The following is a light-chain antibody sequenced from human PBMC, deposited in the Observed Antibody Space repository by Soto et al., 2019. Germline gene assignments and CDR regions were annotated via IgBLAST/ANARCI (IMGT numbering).Light chain of an antibody. CDR2: KAS. V-gene: IGKV1-5*03. CDR3: QQYNSYPLT. CDR1: QSISSW. J-gene: IGKJ4*01. Sequence: DIPMTQSPSTLSASVGDRVTITCRASQSISSWLAWYQQKPGKAPKLLIYKASSLESGVPSRFSGSASGKEFTLTISSLQPDDFATYYCQQYNSYPLTFGGGTKVEIK.